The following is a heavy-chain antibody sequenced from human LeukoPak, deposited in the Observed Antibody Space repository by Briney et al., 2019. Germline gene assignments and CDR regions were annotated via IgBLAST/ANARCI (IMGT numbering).Heavy chain of an antibody. D-gene: IGHD3-10*01. CDR2: ISAYNGNT. Sequence: ASVKVSCKASGYTFTSYGISWVRQAPGQGLEWMGWISAYNGNTNYAQKLQGRVTMTTDTSTSTAYMELRSLRSDDTAVYYCAREFPATMVRGVSRNYYYYYMDVWGKGTTVTVSS. J-gene: IGHJ6*03. V-gene: IGHV1-18*01. CDR1: GYTFTSYG. CDR3: AREFPATMVRGVSRNYYYYYMDV.